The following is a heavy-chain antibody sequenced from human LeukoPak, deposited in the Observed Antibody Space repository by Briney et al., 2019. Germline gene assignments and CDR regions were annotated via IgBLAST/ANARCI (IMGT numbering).Heavy chain of an antibody. CDR3: ARGFIDSSGYSS. Sequence: SVNVPCKASGGTFSIYAISWVRQAPGQGLEWMGGIIPIFGTANYAQKFQGRVTITADESTSTAYMELSSLRSEDTAVYYCARGFIDSSGYSSWGQGTLVTVSS. D-gene: IGHD3-22*01. CDR2: IIPIFGTA. J-gene: IGHJ5*02. V-gene: IGHV1-69*13. CDR1: GGTFSIYA.